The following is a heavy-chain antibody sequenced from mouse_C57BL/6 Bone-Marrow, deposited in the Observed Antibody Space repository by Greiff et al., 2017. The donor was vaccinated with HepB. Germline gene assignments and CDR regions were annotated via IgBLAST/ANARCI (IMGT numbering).Heavy chain of an antibody. CDR1: GYTFTSYW. Sequence: QVQLQQPGAELVKPGASVKLSCKASGYTFTSYWMQWVKQRPGQGLEWIGEIDPSDSYTNYNQKCKGKATLTVDTSSSTAYMQLSSLKSEDSACYCCATDGPSFDYWGQGTTLTVSS. CDR2: IDPSDSYT. J-gene: IGHJ2*01. V-gene: IGHV1-50*01. D-gene: IGHD2-3*01. CDR3: ATDGPSFDY.